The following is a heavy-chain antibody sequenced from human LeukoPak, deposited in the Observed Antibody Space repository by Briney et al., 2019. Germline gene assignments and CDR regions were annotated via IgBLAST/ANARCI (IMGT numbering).Heavy chain of an antibody. CDR1: GFTFSCYA. D-gene: IGHD2-15*01. CDR3: AKRFGAYCTGGSCAFDY. J-gene: IGHJ4*02. V-gene: IGHV3-23*01. Sequence: GGSLRLSCAASGFTFSCYAMSWVRQAPGKGLEWVPAITGSGGSTYYADSVKGRFTISRDNSKNTLHLQMNSLRAEDTAVYYCAKRFGAYCTGGSCAFDYWGQGTLVTVSS. CDR2: ITGSGGST.